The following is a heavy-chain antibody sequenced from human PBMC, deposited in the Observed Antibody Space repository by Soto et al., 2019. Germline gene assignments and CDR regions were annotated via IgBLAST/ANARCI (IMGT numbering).Heavy chain of an antibody. V-gene: IGHV1-69*12. D-gene: IGHD6-19*01. CDR1: GGTFSSYA. CDR3: ARDRGHSSGWYNYFDY. CDR2: IIPIFGTA. J-gene: IGHJ4*02. Sequence: QVQLVQSGAEVKKPGSSVKVSCEASGGTFSSYAISWVRQAPGQGLEWMGGIIPIFGTANYAQKFQGRVTITADESTSTAYMELSSLRSEDTAVYYCARDRGHSSGWYNYFDYWGQGTLVTVSS.